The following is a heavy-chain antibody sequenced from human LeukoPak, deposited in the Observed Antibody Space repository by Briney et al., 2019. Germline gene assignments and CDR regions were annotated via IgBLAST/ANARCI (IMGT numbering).Heavy chain of an antibody. V-gene: IGHV4-59*01. D-gene: IGHD2-8*01. CDR3: ARGVSSGY. CDR1: GGSISSYY. J-gene: IGHJ4*02. Sequence: SETLSLTCTVSGGSISSYYWSWIRQPPGKGLEWIGYIYYSGSTNYNPSLKSRVTISVDTSKDQFSLKLSSVTAADTAVYYSARGVSSGYWGQGTLVTVSS. CDR2: IYYSGST.